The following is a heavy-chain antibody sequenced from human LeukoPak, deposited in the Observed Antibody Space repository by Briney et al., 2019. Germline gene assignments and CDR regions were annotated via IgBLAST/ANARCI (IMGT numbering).Heavy chain of an antibody. D-gene: IGHD4-11*01. V-gene: IGHV3-73*01. Sequence: GGSLRLSCAASGFTFSGSAMHWVRQASGKGLEWVGRIRSKANSYATAYAASVKGRFTISRDDSKNTAYLQMNSLKTEDTAVYYCAKKRGGDYSNYGFDYWGQGTLVTVSS. CDR2: IRSKANSYAT. CDR1: GFTFSGSA. CDR3: AKKRGGDYSNYGFDY. J-gene: IGHJ4*02.